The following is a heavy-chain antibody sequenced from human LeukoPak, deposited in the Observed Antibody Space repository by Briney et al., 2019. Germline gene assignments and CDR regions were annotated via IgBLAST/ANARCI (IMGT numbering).Heavy chain of an antibody. CDR3: TRDPGGVVYFDY. Sequence: PGRSLRLSCAVSGFTFSNYDMTWVRQAPGKGLEWVAVIWYNGSNKYYADSVKGRFTISRDNSKNTLYLQMNTLRAEDTAVYYCTRDPGGVVYFDYWGQGTLVTVSS. D-gene: IGHD2-8*01. CDR2: IWYNGSNK. CDR1: GFTFSNYD. J-gene: IGHJ4*02. V-gene: IGHV3-33*01.